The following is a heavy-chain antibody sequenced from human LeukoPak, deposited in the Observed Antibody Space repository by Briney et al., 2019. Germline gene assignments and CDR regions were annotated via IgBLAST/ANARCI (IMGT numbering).Heavy chain of an antibody. V-gene: IGHV4-34*01. CDR2: INHSGST. CDR1: GGSFSGYY. Sequence: SETLSLTCAVYGGSFSGYYWSWIRQPPGKGLEWIGEINHSGSTNYNPSLKSRVTISVDTSNNQFSLKLSSVTAADTAVYYCARDGLRGGNAFDLWGQGTMVTVSS. CDR3: ARDGLRGGNAFDL. D-gene: IGHD3-16*01. J-gene: IGHJ3*01.